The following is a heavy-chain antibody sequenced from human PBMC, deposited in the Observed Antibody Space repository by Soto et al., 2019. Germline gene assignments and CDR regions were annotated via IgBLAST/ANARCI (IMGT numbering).Heavy chain of an antibody. CDR1: GGTFNTYA. CDR3: AREVQVHTPAFVY. Sequence: QVQLVQYGAEMKKPGSSVKVSCQSSGGTFNTYAMNWVRQAPGQGPEWMGDISPMFGAANYAPKFQGRVTITADRATSTSYMQLSSLTSEDTALYFCAREVQVHTPAFVYWGEGTLVTVS. D-gene: IGHD3-10*01. V-gene: IGHV1-69*06. J-gene: IGHJ4*02. CDR2: ISPMFGAA.